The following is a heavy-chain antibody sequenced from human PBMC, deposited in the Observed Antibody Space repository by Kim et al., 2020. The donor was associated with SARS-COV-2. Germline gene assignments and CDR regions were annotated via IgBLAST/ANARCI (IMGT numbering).Heavy chain of an antibody. V-gene: IGHV3-23*01. Sequence: YYADSVKGQFTISRDDSNNTLYLQLNGLRGDDTAVYYCAKGGGSYPDVFHIWGQGTMVTVSS. D-gene: IGHD1-26*01. CDR3: AKGGGSYPDVFHI. J-gene: IGHJ3*02.